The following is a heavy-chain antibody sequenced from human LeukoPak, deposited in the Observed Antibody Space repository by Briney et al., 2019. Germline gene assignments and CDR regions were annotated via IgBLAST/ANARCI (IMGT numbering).Heavy chain of an antibody. CDR1: GGSISSYY. Sequence: SGTLSLTCTVSGGSISSYYWSWIRQPPGKGLEWIGYIYYSGSTNYNPSLRSRVTISVDTSKNQFSLKLSSVTAADTAVYYCARGPRNCSGGSCYSGAFDYWGQGTLVTVSS. D-gene: IGHD2-15*01. V-gene: IGHV4-59*01. CDR2: IYYSGST. CDR3: ARGPRNCSGGSCYSGAFDY. J-gene: IGHJ4*02.